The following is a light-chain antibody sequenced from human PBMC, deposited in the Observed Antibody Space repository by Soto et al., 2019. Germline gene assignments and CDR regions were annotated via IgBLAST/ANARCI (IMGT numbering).Light chain of an antibody. CDR2: AAS. Sequence: DIQMTQYPSSLSASLGDRVTITCRASQGISTYLNWYQQKPGKAPKLLIYAASSLQSGVPSRFSGSESETDGTITISSLQNEDFAKYSCQQRYSTTWTFGQGTKVDIK. V-gene: IGKV1-39*01. CDR3: QQRYSTTWT. J-gene: IGKJ1*01. CDR1: QGISTY.